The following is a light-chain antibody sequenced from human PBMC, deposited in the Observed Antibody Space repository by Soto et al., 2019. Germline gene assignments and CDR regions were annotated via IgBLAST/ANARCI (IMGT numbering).Light chain of an antibody. J-gene: IGKJ4*01. CDR3: QTSFSTPLT. Sequence: DIQMTQSPSSLSASVGDRVTITCRASETITYYLNWYQQKPGKAPKLLIYGASSLQSGVPSRFSGRGSGTNFPLTITSLPTEDFANYFCQTSFSTPLTFGGGTKVEI. CDR2: GAS. V-gene: IGKV1-39*01. CDR1: ETITYY.